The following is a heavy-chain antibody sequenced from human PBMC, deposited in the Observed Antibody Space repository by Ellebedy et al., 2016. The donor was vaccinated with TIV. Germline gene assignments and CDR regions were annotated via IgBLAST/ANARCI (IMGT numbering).Heavy chain of an antibody. D-gene: IGHD6-13*01. V-gene: IGHV5-51*01. J-gene: IGHJ6*03. CDR1: GYSFTSYW. CDR2: IYPGDSDT. CDR3: ARRGSSPGNHYYYYMDV. Sequence: GESLKISXKGSGYSFTSYWIGWVRQMPGKGLEWMGIIYPGDSDTRYSPSFQGQVTISADKSISTAYLQWSSLKASDTAMYYCARRGSSPGNHYYYYMDVWGKGTTVTVSS.